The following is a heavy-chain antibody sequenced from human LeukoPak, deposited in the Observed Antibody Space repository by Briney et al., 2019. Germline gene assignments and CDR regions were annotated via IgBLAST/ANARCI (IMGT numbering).Heavy chain of an antibody. CDR2: ISTYSDNT. D-gene: IGHD6-13*01. J-gene: IGHJ5*02. CDR1: GYTFSNYG. CDR3: ARTPASGTQWFDP. V-gene: IGHV1-18*01. Sequence: ASVKVSCKASGYTFSNYGFSWVRQAPGQGLEWMGWISTYSDNTVYAQNLQGRVTMTTDTSTGTAYMELRSLRSDDTAVYSCARTPASGTQWFDPWGQGTLVTVSS.